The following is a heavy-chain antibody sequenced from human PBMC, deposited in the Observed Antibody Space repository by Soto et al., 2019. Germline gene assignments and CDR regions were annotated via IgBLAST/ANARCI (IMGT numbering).Heavy chain of an antibody. V-gene: IGHV3-30*18. CDR1: GFTFSSYG. CDR2: ISYDGSNK. CDR3: AKDWWYYDSSGYHP. J-gene: IGHJ5*02. Sequence: GGSLRLSCAASGFTFSSYGMHWVRQAPGKGLEWVAVISYDGSNKYYADSVKGRFTISRDNSKNTLYLQMNSLRAEDTAVYYCAKDWWYYDSSGYHPWGQGTLVTVSS. D-gene: IGHD3-22*01.